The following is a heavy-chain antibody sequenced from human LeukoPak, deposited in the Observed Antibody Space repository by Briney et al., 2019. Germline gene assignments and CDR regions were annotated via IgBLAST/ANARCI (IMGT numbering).Heavy chain of an antibody. V-gene: IGHV2-5*02. Sequence: SGPTLVKSTETLTLTCTFSGFSLSTSGVGVGWIRQSPGKALEWLALIYWDDDKRYRPSLKSRVTITKDTYKNQVVLIMINMDPVDTATYYCAHRRGGYNWNHGDFDYWGQGTLVTVS. CDR1: GFSLSTSGVG. CDR3: AHRRGGYNWNHGDFDY. CDR2: IYWDDDK. D-gene: IGHD1-14*01. J-gene: IGHJ4*02.